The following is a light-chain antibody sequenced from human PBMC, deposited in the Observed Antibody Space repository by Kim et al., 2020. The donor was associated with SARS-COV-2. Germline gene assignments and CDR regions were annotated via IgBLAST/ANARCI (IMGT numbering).Light chain of an antibody. Sequence: PGVRATLSCRASQIVSSNLAWYQQKPGQAPRLLIYGASTRATGFPARFSGSGSGTEFTLTISSLQSEDFAVYYCQQYSNWPRTFGQGTKVDIK. CDR3: QQYSNWPRT. J-gene: IGKJ1*01. V-gene: IGKV3-15*01. CDR1: QIVSSN. CDR2: GAS.